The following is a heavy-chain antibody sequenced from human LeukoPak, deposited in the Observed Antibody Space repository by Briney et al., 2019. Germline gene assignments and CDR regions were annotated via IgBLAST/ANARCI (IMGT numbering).Heavy chain of an antibody. CDR1: GFTFSSYS. J-gene: IGHJ6*04. CDR2: ISSSSSYI. CDR3: AREARRSYGMDV. V-gene: IGHV3-21*01. Sequence: PGGSLRLSCAASGFTFSSYSMNWVRQAPGKGLEWVSSISSSSSYIYYADSVKGRFTISRDNAKNSLYLQMSSLGAEDTAVYYCAREARRSYGMDVWGKGTTVTVSS.